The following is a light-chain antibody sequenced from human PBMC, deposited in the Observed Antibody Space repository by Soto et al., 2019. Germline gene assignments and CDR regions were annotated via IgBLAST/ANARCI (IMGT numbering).Light chain of an antibody. CDR1: QNINNY. V-gene: IGKV1-33*01. Sequence: MYQSPSSLSASIGDRVTITCQASQNINNYLNWYQQKPGRAPKLLIYDASNLEAGVPSRFRGSGSGTDFTFTISRLQPEDIATYYCQQYENLPTFGQGTLLEVK. CDR2: DAS. CDR3: QQYENLPT. J-gene: IGKJ5*01.